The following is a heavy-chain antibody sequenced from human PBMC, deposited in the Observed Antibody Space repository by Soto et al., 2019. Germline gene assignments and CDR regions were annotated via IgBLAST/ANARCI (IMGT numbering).Heavy chain of an antibody. V-gene: IGHV4-61*01. J-gene: IGHJ4*02. CDR1: GGSVSSGSYY. D-gene: IGHD3-22*01. CDR2: IYYSGST. Sequence: SETLSLTCTVSGGSVSSGSYYWSWIRQPPGKGLEWIGYIYYSGSTNYNPSLKSRVTISVDTSKNQFSLKLSSVTAADTAVYYCASGGDTNYYDSSGYKNWGQGTLVTVSS. CDR3: ASGGDTNYYDSSGYKN.